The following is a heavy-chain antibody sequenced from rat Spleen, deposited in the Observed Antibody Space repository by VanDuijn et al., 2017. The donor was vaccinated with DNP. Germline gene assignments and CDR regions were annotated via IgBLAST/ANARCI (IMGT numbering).Heavy chain of an antibody. CDR3: ARWPGYNPPYAMDA. CDR1: GSSITSSY. V-gene: IGHV3-1*01. D-gene: IGHD1-4*01. J-gene: IGHJ4*01. CDR2: ISYRGTT. Sequence: EVQLQESGPGLVKPSQSLSLTCSVTGSSITSSYRWNWIRKFPGNKMEYIGHISYRGTTTYNPSLKSRISITRDTSKNQFFLQLNSVTTEDTATYHCARWPGYNPPYAMDAWGQGTSVTVSS.